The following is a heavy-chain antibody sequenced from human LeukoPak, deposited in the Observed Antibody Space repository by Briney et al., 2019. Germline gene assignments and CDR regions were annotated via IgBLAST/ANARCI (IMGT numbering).Heavy chain of an antibody. V-gene: IGHV3-13*01. CDR1: GFTFSSYD. J-gene: IGHJ2*01. D-gene: IGHD4-17*01. CDR3: ARGAVTTGRWYFDL. CDR2: IGTAGDT. Sequence: GGSPRLSCAASGFTFSSYDMHWVRQATGKGLEWVSAIGTAGDTYYPGSVKGRFTISRENAKNSLYLQMDSLRAGDTAVYYCARGAVTTGRWYFDLWGRGTLVTVSS.